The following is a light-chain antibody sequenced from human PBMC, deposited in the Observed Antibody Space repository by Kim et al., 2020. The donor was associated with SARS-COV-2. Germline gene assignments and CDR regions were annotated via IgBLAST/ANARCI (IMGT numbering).Light chain of an antibody. CDR3: QRYDNLPWT. CDR1: QDISNY. Sequence: DIQMTQSPSSLSASVGDRVTITCQASQDISNYLNWFQHKSGKAPTRLIYDASNLETGVPSRFSGSGSGTDFTFTISSLQPEDIATYYCQRYDNLPWTLGHGA. V-gene: IGKV1-33*01. CDR2: DAS. J-gene: IGKJ1*01.